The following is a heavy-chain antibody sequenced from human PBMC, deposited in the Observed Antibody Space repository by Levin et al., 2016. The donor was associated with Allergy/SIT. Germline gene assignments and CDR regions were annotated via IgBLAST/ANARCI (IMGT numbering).Heavy chain of an antibody. CDR1: GFTFSDYY. J-gene: IGHJ6*02. CDR2: ISSSGSTI. Sequence: GESLKISCAASGFTFSDYYMSWIRQAPGKGLEWVSYISSSGSTIYYADSVKGRFTVSRDNAKNSLYLQMNSLRAEDTAVYYCARDQFTSCYSGCYYGMDVWGQGTTVTVSS. CDR3: ARDQFTSCYSGCYYGMDV. D-gene: IGHD2-2*02. V-gene: IGHV3-11*01.